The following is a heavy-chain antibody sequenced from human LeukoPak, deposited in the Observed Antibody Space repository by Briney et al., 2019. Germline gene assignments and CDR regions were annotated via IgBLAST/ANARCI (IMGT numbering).Heavy chain of an antibody. V-gene: IGHV3-23*01. D-gene: IGHD5-18*01. CDR3: AKDEDPYNVDTSFDY. J-gene: IGHJ4*02. CDR1: GSTFSSYA. CDR2: ISGSGGST. Sequence: PGGSLRLSCAASGSTFSSYAMSWVRQAPGKGLEWVSAISGSGGSTYYADSVKGRFTISRDNSKNTLYLQMNSLRAEDTAVYYCAKDEDPYNVDTSFDYWGQGTLVTVSS.